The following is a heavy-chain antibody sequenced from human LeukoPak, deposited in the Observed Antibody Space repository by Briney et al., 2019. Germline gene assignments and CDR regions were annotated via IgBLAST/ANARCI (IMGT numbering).Heavy chain of an antibody. CDR3: ARYCGGDCTDAFDI. CDR1: GFTFSSYW. D-gene: IGHD2-21*02. Sequence: SGGSLRLSCAASGFTFSSYWMSWVRQAPGKGLEWVSYISSTSSTRYYADSVKGRFTISRDNAKKSLYLQMNSLRAEDTAVYYCARYCGGDCTDAFDIWGQGTMVTVSS. CDR2: ISSTSSTR. V-gene: IGHV3-48*01. J-gene: IGHJ3*02.